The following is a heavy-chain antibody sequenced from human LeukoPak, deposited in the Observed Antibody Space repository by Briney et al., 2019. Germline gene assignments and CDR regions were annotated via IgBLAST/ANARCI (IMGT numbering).Heavy chain of an antibody. J-gene: IGHJ4*02. CDR2: IYNSGST. CDR1: XGSXSIYY. CDR3: VRDRELTY. V-gene: IGHV4-59*01. Sequence: TXSLXXXVLXGSXSIYYWSWIRQPPGKGLEWIGYIYNSGSTNYNPSLKSRVTISADTSKNQFSLKLTSVTAADTAMYYCVRDRELTYWGQGTLVTVSS. D-gene: IGHD5-24*01.